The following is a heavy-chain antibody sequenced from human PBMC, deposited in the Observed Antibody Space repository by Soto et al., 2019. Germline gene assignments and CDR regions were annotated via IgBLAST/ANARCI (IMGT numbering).Heavy chain of an antibody. CDR1: GGSISSGGYY. CDR3: ARDVGYGSGSYHRLKKRTYYYYYGMDV. J-gene: IGHJ6*02. V-gene: IGHV4-31*03. Sequence: SETLSLTCTVSGGSISSGGYYWSWIRQHPGKGLEWIGYIYYSGSTYYNPSLKSRVTISVDTSKNQFSLKLSSVTAADTAVYYCARDVGYGSGSYHRLKKRTYYYYYGMDVWGQGTTVTVSS. D-gene: IGHD3-10*01. CDR2: IYYSGST.